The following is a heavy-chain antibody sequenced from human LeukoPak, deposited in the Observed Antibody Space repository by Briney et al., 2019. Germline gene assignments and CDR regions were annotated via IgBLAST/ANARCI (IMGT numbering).Heavy chain of an antibody. CDR1: GFTFSSYA. CDR3: ESGDYGSVDY. V-gene: IGHV3-30*04. Sequence: GGSLRLSCAASGFTFSSYAMHWVRQAPGKGLEWVAVISYDGSNKYYADSVKGRFTISRDNSKNTLYLQMNSLRAEDTAVYYCESGDYGSVDYWGQGTLVTVSS. J-gene: IGHJ4*02. D-gene: IGHD3-10*01. CDR2: ISYDGSNK.